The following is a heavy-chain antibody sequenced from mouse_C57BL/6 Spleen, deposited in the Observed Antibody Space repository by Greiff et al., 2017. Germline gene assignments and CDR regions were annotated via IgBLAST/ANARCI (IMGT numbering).Heavy chain of an antibody. D-gene: IGHD2-2*01. CDR3: ERGFYYGYDGYAMDY. Sequence: EVQVVESGGGLVKPGGSLKLSCAASGFTFSDYGMHWVRQAPEKGLEWVAYISSGSSTLYYADTVKGRFTISRDNAKNTLFLQMTSLRSEDTAMYYWERGFYYGYDGYAMDYWGQGTSVTVSS. CDR1: GFTFSDYG. J-gene: IGHJ4*01. CDR2: ISSGSSTL. V-gene: IGHV5-17*01.